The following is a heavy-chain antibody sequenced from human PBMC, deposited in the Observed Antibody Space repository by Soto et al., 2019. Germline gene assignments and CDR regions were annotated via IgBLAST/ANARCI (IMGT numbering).Heavy chain of an antibody. CDR1: GFTFSSYA. J-gene: IGHJ4*02. V-gene: IGHV3-64*01. D-gene: IGHD2-2*02. CDR2: INNGGNT. CDR3: ARVPHCSSTSCYSYFDY. Sequence: GGSLRLSCAASGFTFSSYAIHWVRQAPGKGLEFVSAINNGGNTYYANSVKGRFTISRDNSKNTLYLQMTSLRAEDTAVYYCARVPHCSSTSCYSYFDYWGQGTLVTVSS.